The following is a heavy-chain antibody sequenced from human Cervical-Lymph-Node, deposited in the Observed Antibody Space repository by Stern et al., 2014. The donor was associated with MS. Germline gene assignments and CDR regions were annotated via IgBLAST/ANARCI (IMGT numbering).Heavy chain of an antibody. CDR1: GGSVSSGGYT. Sequence: QLQLQESGSGLVRPSQTLSLTCTVSGGSVSSGGYTLSWLRQPPGQGLEWVGYIHEDYSSYYNPSLKSRVTISIGRSKNQFSLRLSSMTAADTALYYCARVVRFLEWVPFDPWGQGILVTVSS. CDR3: ARVVRFLEWVPFDP. CDR2: IHEDYSS. D-gene: IGHD3-3*01. V-gene: IGHV4-30-2*01. J-gene: IGHJ5*02.